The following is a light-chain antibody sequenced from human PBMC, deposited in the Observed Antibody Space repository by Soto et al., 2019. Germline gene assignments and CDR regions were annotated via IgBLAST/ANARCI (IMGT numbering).Light chain of an antibody. Sequence: QSALTQPASVSGSPGQSITISCTGTSSDVGSYNLVSWYQQHPGKAPKLMIYEGSKRPSGVSNRFSGSKSGTSASLAISGLQSEDEADYYCAAWDDSLNSWVFGGGTKLTVL. CDR1: SSDVGSYNL. CDR2: EGS. J-gene: IGLJ3*02. CDR3: AAWDDSLNSWV. V-gene: IGLV2-14*02.